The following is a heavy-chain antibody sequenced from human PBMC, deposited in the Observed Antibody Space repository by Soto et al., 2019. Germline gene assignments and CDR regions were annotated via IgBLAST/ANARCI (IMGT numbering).Heavy chain of an antibody. CDR1: GFTFSNYW. CDR2: INSDESSR. CDR3: ARGIDFYFDL. J-gene: IGHJ2*01. Sequence: EVQLVESGGDLVQPGGSLSLSCVASGFTFSNYWMHWVRQAPGKGLEWVSRINSDESSRAYADSVKGRFISSRDNDKNSLSWEMNSLRAEDTAVYYCARGIDFYFDLWGRGTLVTVSS. V-gene: IGHV3-74*01.